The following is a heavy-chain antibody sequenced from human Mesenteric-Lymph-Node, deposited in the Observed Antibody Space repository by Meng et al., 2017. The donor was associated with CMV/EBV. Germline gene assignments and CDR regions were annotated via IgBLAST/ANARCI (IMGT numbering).Heavy chain of an antibody. J-gene: IGHJ4*02. D-gene: IGHD1-26*01. Sequence: GESLKISCAAFGFTFSSYSMNWVRQAPGKGLEWVSPISSSSSYIYYADSVKGRFTISRDNAKNSLYLQMNSLRAEDTAVYYCARDQEWGSGEVLHWGQGTLVTVSS. CDR2: ISSSSSYI. CDR3: ARDQEWGSGEVLH. CDR1: GFTFSSYS. V-gene: IGHV3-21*04.